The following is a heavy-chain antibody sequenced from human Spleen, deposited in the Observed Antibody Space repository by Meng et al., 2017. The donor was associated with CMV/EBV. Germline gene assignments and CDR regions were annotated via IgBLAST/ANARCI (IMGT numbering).Heavy chain of an antibody. J-gene: IGHJ4*02. CDR2: INHSGST. CDR3: ARAQLWLPSCFDY. D-gene: IGHD5-18*01. V-gene: IGHV4-34*01. CDR1: GGSFSGYY. Sequence: SETLSLTXAVYGGSFSGYYWSWIRQLPGKGLEWIGEINHSGSTNYNPSLKSRVTISVDTSKNQSSXKLSSVIVXDTAVXYCARAQLWLPSCFDYWGQGTLVTVSS.